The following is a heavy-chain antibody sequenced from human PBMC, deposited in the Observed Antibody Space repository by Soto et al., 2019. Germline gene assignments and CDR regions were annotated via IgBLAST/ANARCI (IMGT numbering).Heavy chain of an antibody. V-gene: IGHV3-23*01. CDR3: AKEPADFWSGKEYYYYYYYGMDV. CDR2: ISGSGGST. Sequence: GGSLRLSCAASGFTFSSYAMSWVRQAPGKGLEWVSAISGSGGSTYYADSVKGRFTISRDNSKNTLYLQMNSLGAEDTAVYYCAKEPADFWSGKEYYYYYYYGMDVWGQGTTVTVSS. J-gene: IGHJ6*02. D-gene: IGHD3-3*01. CDR1: GFTFSSYA.